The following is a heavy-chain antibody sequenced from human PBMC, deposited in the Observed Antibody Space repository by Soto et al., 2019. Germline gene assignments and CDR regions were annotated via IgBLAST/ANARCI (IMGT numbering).Heavy chain of an antibody. V-gene: IGHV3-30*18. J-gene: IGHJ4*02. Sequence: QVQLVESGGGVVQPGRSLRLSCAASGFTFSSYGMHWVRQAPGKGLEWVAVISYDGSNKYYVDSVKGRFTISRDNSKNTLYLQMNSLRAEDTAVYYCAKDRPLFSPYYDSSGYLDYWGQGTLVTVSS. CDR2: ISYDGSNK. CDR3: AKDRPLFSPYYDSSGYLDY. CDR1: GFTFSSYG. D-gene: IGHD3-22*01.